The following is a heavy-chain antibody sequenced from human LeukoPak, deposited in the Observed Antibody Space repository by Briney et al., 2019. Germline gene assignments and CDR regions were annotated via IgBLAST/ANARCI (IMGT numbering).Heavy chain of an antibody. J-gene: IGHJ5*02. D-gene: IGHD6-13*01. CDR3: AREFREGGSWYYNWFDP. CDR1: GYTFIGYY. V-gene: IGHV1-2*04. Sequence: ASVKVSCKASGYTFIGYYMHWVRQAPGQGLEWMGWINPYSDGTNYAQKFQGWVTMTRDTSISTAYMEPSRLRSDDTAVYYCAREFREGGSWYYNWFDPWGQGTLVTVSS. CDR2: INPYSDGT.